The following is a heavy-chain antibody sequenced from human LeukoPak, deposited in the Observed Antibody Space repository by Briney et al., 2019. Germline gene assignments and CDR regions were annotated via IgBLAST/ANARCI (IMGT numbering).Heavy chain of an antibody. V-gene: IGHV3-23*01. CDR1: GFTFSSYA. J-gene: IGHJ5*02. CDR2: ISGSGGST. Sequence: GGSLRLSCAASGFTFSSYAMSWVRQAPGKGLEWVSAISGSGGSTYYADSVKGRFTISREHSRNKLYPQVSSLRAEDKAVYYCAKGKGDLVLELFDPWGEGTLVTVSS. D-gene: IGHD5-24*01. CDR3: AKGKGDLVLELFDP.